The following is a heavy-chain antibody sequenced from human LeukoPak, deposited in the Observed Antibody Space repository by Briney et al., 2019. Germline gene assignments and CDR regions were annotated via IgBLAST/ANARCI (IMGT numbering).Heavy chain of an antibody. Sequence: SETLSLTCTVSGGSISSYYWSWIRQPPGKRLEWIGEINQSGGANYNPSLGSRVSILVDTSKNQFSLKLSSTTAADTAVYFCATIQRDHAFDIWGQGTMVTVSS. D-gene: IGHD6-25*01. CDR3: ATIQRDHAFDI. CDR2: INQSGGA. J-gene: IGHJ3*02. CDR1: GGSISSYY. V-gene: IGHV4-34*01.